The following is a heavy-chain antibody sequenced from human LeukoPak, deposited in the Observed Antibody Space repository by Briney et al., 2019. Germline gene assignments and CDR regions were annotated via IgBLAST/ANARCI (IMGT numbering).Heavy chain of an antibody. Sequence: ASVKVSCKAFVYTFTSFGISWVRQAPGQGLEWMGWISAYNGNIKYAQKFQGRVTMTTDISTSTADMEVRSLRSEDTAVYYCVRDLGVDTTMIFFDYWGQESVVTVSS. J-gene: IGHJ4*02. CDR1: VYTFTSFG. CDR3: VRDLGVDTTMIFFDY. V-gene: IGHV1-18*01. D-gene: IGHD3-22*01. CDR2: ISAYNGNI.